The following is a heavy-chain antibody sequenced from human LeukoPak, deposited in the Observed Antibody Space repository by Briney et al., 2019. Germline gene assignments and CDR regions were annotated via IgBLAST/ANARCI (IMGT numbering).Heavy chain of an antibody. D-gene: IGHD2-21*02. J-gene: IGHJ4*02. Sequence: ASVKVSCKVSGYTLTELSMHWVRQAPGKGLEWMGGFDPEDGETIYAQKSQGRVTMTEDTSTDTAYMELSSLRSEDTAVYYCATARADSYDRDYYFDYWGQGTLVTVSS. CDR1: GYTLTELS. V-gene: IGHV1-24*01. CDR2: FDPEDGET. CDR3: ATARADSYDRDYYFDY.